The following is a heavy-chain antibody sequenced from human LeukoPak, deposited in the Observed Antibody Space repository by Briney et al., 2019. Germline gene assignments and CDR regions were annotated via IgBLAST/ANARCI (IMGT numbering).Heavy chain of an antibody. CDR3: AREGPRGYSHGYGNYYFDY. J-gene: IGHJ4*02. Sequence: GGSLRLSCAASGFTFSNYAMHWVRQAPGKGLEYVSAITTNGGGTFYADSVKGRFTISRDNSKNTLSLQMGSLRDDDMAVYYCAREGPRGYSHGYGNYYFDYWGQGTLVTVSS. V-gene: IGHV3-64*02. D-gene: IGHD5-18*01. CDR2: ITTNGGGT. CDR1: GFTFSNYA.